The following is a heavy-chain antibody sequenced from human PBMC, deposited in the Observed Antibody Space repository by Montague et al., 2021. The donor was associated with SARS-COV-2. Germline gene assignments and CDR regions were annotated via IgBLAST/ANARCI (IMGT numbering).Heavy chain of an antibody. Sequence: SETLSLTCTVSGGSISSYYWSWIRQPPGKGLEWIGYIYYSGSTNYNPSLKSRVTMSVDTSKNQFSLKLSSVTAADTAVYYCARGGYYDYAFDIWGQGTMVTVSS. V-gene: IGHV4-59*01. D-gene: IGHD3-22*01. CDR2: IYYSGST. J-gene: IGHJ3*02. CDR3: ARGGYYDYAFDI. CDR1: GGSISSYY.